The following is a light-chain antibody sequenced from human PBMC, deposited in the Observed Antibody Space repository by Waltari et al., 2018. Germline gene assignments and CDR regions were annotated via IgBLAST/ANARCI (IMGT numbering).Light chain of an antibody. CDR1: SLRSYY. CDR2: GKN. V-gene: IGLV3-19*01. J-gene: IGLJ2*01. CDR3: IARDSSGNHLRV. Sequence: SSELTQDPAVSVALGQTVKITCQGDSLRSYYASWYQQKPGQAPVLVIYGKNNRPSGIPDRFSGTSSGKTASLTITGAQAEDEADYYCIARDSSGNHLRVFGGGTKLTVL.